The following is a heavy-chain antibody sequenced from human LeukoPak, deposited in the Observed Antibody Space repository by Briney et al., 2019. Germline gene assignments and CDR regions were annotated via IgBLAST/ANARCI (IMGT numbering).Heavy chain of an antibody. J-gene: IGHJ4*02. CDR3: AKDMTYYGSGSAFDY. CDR2: ISWNSGSI. V-gene: IGHV3-9*01. Sequence: GGSLRLSCAASGFTFDDYAMHWVRQAPGKGLEWVSGISWNSGSIGYADSVKGRFTTSRDNAKNSLYLQMNSLRAEDTALYYCAKDMTYYGSGSAFDYWGQGTLVTVSS. CDR1: GFTFDDYA. D-gene: IGHD3-10*01.